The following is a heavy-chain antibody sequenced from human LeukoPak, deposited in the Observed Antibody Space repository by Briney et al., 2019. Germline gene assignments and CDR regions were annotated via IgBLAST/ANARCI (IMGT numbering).Heavy chain of an antibody. V-gene: IGHV4-4*07. CDR1: GGSISSYY. J-gene: IGHJ5*02. CDR2: IYTSGST. CDR3: ARAEDYYGSGSYYPYFNWFDP. D-gene: IGHD3-10*01. Sequence: SETLSLTCTVSGGSISSYYWSWIRQPAGKGLEWIGRIYTSGSTNYNPSLKSRVTMSVDTSKNQFSLKLSSVTAADTAVYYCARAEDYYGSGSYYPYFNWFDPWGQGTLVTVSS.